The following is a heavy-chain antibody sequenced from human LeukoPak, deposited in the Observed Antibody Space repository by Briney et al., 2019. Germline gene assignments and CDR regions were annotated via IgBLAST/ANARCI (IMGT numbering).Heavy chain of an antibody. Sequence: ASVKVSCKASGYTFTSYDINWVRQATGQGLEWMGWMNPNRGNTGYAQKFQGRVPMTRNTSISTAYMELSSLRSEDTAVYYCARALFIAAAGNIGLGYWGQGTLVTVSS. D-gene: IGHD6-13*01. J-gene: IGHJ4*02. CDR3: ARALFIAAAGNIGLGY. V-gene: IGHV1-8*01. CDR2: MNPNRGNT. CDR1: GYTFTSYD.